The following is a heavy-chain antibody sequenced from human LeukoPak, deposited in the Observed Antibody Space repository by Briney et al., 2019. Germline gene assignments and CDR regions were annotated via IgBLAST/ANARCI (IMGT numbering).Heavy chain of an antibody. J-gene: IGHJ4*02. V-gene: IGHV1-69*05. CDR2: IIPIFGTA. Sequence: SVKVSCKASGGTFSSDAISWVRQAPGQGLEWMGGIIPIFGTANYAQKFQGRVTITTDESTSTAYMELSSLRSEDTAVYYCARQKSNYYDSSGYYYGYWGQGTLVTVSS. D-gene: IGHD3-22*01. CDR3: ARQKSNYYDSSGYYYGY. CDR1: GGTFSSDA.